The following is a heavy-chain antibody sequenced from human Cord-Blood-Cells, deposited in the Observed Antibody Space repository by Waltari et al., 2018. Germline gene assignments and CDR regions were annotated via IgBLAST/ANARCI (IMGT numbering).Heavy chain of an antibody. CDR2: INAGNGNT. Sequence: QVQLVQSGAEVKKPGASVKVSCKASGYTFTSSSMHWVRQAPGQRLEWMGWINAGNGNTKYSQKFQGRVTITRDTSASTAHMELSSLRSEDTAVYYCARGTDILTGYYFDYWGQGTLVTVSS. V-gene: IGHV1-3*01. D-gene: IGHD3-9*01. CDR3: ARGTDILTGYYFDY. CDR1: GYTFTSSS. J-gene: IGHJ4*02.